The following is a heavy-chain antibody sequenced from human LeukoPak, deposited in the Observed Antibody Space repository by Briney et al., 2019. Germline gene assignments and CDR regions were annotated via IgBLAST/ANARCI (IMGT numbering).Heavy chain of an antibody. D-gene: IGHD3-22*01. J-gene: IGHJ4*02. CDR2: ISAYNGNT. CDR3: ARGNRYYYDSSPPEG. Sequence: GASVKVSCKASGYTFTSYGISWVRQAPGQGLEWMGWISAYNGNTNYAQKLQGRVTMTTDTSTSTAYMELRSLRSDDTAVYYCARGNRYYYDSSPPEGWGQGTLVTVSS. CDR1: GYTFTSYG. V-gene: IGHV1-18*01.